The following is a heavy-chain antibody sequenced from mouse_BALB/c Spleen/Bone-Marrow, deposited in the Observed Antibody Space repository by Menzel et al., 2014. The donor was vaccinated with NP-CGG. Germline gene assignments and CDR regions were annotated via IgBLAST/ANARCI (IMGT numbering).Heavy chain of an antibody. Sequence: QVQLQQSGAELVRPGSSVKISCESSGYVFXTYWINWVKQRPGQGLEWIGQIYPGGGDTDYNGKFKDKATLTADKSSNSAHMQLSSLASEDSSVYFCARGGISVDYWGQGTTLTVSS. CDR3: ARGGISVDY. V-gene: IGHV1-80*01. CDR2: IYPGGGDT. J-gene: IGHJ2*01. CDR1: GYVFXTYW.